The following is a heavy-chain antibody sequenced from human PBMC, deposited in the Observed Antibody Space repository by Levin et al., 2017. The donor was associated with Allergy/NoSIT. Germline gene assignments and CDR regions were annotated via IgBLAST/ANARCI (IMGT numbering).Heavy chain of an antibody. CDR3: ARLEGWRQLPSPFDR. Sequence: PGGSLRLSCKGSGYSFPNYWIGWVRQMPGKGLEWMGIIYPGDSNTRYSPSFQGHVTISADKSISTAYLQWISLKASDTAIYYCARLEGWRQLPSPFDRWGQGTLVTVSS. J-gene: IGHJ4*02. D-gene: IGHD2-21*02. CDR2: IYPGDSNT. CDR1: GYSFPNYW. V-gene: IGHV5-51*01.